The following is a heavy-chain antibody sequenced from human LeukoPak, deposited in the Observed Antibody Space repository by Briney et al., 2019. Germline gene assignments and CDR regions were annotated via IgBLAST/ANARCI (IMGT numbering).Heavy chain of an antibody. CDR2: IYYSGST. V-gene: IGHV4-59*01. Sequence: SETLSPTCTVSGGSISSYYWSWIRQPPGKGLEWIGYIYYSGSTNYNPSLKSRVTISVDTSKNQFSLKLSSVTAADTAVYYCARVGDSGYHPFDYWGQGTLVTVSS. D-gene: IGHD5-12*01. CDR1: GGSISSYY. CDR3: ARVGDSGYHPFDY. J-gene: IGHJ4*02.